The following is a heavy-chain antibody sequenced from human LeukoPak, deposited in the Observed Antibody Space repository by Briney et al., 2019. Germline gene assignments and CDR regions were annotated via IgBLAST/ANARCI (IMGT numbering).Heavy chain of an antibody. V-gene: IGHV4-34*01. D-gene: IGHD5-18*01. Sequence: PSETLSLTCAVYGGSFSGYYWSWIRQPPGKGLEWIGEINHSGSTNYNPSLKSRVNISVDTSKNQFSLKLSSVTAADTAVYYCARGRYSYGYWGQGPLVTVSS. CDR1: GGSFSGYY. CDR2: INHSGST. CDR3: ARGRYSYGY. J-gene: IGHJ4*02.